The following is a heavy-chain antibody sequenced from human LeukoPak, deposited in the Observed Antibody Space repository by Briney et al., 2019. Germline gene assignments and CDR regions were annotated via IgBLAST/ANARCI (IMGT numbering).Heavy chain of an antibody. D-gene: IGHD3-3*01. CDR2: IYTSGST. CDR1: GGSISSYY. J-gene: IGHJ5*02. CDR3: ARHRDFWSGFNWFDP. V-gene: IGHV4-4*09. Sequence: PSETLSLTCTVSGGSISSYYWSWIRQPPGKGLEWIGYIYTSGSTNYNPSLKSRVTISVDTSKNQFSLKLSSVTAADTAVYYCARHRDFWSGFNWFDPWGQGTLVTVPS.